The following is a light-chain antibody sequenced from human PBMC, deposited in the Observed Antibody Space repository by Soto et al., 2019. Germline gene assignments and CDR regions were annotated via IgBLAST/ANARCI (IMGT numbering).Light chain of an antibody. CDR1: QSISNW. V-gene: IGKV1-5*01. CDR3: QQYNSYSRT. J-gene: IGKJ1*01. CDR2: DAS. Sequence: DIQMTQSPSTLSASVGDRVTITCRASQSISNWLAWYQQTPGKAPKLLIYDASSLESGVPSRFRGSGSGTEFTLTSSSLQPDDFATYYCQQYNSYSRTFGQGTKVDIK.